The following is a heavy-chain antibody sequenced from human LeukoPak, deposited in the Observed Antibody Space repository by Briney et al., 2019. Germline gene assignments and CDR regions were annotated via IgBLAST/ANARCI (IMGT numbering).Heavy chain of an antibody. V-gene: IGHV3-21*01. J-gene: IGHJ4*02. D-gene: IGHD6-19*01. CDR2: ISSSTSYI. CDR3: ARVQRGIAVALDY. CDR1: GFTFSTYT. Sequence: GGSLRLSCAASGFTFSTYTMNWVRQAPGKGLEWVSSISSSTSYIYYADSVKGRFTISRDNAKNSLYLQMNSLRAEDTAVYYCARVQRGIAVALDYWGQGTLATVSS.